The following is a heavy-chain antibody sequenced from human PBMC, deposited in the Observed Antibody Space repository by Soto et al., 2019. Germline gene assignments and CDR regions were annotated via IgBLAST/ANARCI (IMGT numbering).Heavy chain of an antibody. Sequence: GGSLRLSCAASGFTFSSYGMHWVRQAPGKGLEWVAVISYDGSNKYYADSVKGRLTISRDNSKNTLYLQMNSLRAEDTAVYYCAKSGIVLMVYASYGMDVWGQGTTVTVSS. CDR1: GFTFSSYG. J-gene: IGHJ6*02. V-gene: IGHV3-30*18. CDR2: ISYDGSNK. CDR3: AKSGIVLMVYASYGMDV. D-gene: IGHD2-8*01.